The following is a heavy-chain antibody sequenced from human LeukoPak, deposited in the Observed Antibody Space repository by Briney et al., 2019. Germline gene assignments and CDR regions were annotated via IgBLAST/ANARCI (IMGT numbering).Heavy chain of an antibody. CDR2: MNPNSGNT. D-gene: IGHD6-13*01. V-gene: IGHV1-8*01. J-gene: IGHJ4*02. CDR1: GYTFTSYD. Sequence: ASVKVSCKASGYTFTSYDINWVRQATGQGLEWMGWMNPNSGNTGNAQKFQGRVTMTRNTSISTAYMELSSLRSEDTAVYYCARYEIAAAMSNWGQGTLVTVSS. CDR3: ARYEIAAAMSN.